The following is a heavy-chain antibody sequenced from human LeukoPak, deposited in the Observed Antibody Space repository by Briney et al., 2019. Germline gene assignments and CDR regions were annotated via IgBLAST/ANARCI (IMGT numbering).Heavy chain of an antibody. Sequence: SETLSLTCTVSGGSISNYYWSWIRQPPGKGLEWIGYIYSIGSINYNPSLKSRVTISVDTSKNQFSLKLSSVTAADTAIYYCARHPTALVSYGFDPWGQGTLVTVSS. D-gene: IGHD5-18*01. CDR1: GGSISNYY. V-gene: IGHV4-59*08. CDR3: ARHPTALVSYGFDP. J-gene: IGHJ5*02. CDR2: IYSIGSI.